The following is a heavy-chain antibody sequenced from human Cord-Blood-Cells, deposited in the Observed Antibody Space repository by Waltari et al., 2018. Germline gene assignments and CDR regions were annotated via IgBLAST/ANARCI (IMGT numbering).Heavy chain of an antibody. CDR2: IYYSGST. CDR3: ARQVGYYDSSGYLYNWFDP. J-gene: IGHJ5*02. V-gene: IGHV4-39*07. D-gene: IGHD3-22*01. CDR1: GGSISSSSYY. Sequence: QLQLQESGPGLVKPSETLSLTCTVSGGSISSSSYYWGWIRQPPGKGLEWIGSIYYSGSTYYNPSLKSRVTISLDTSKNQFSLKLSSVTAADTAVYYCARQVGYYDSSGYLYNWFDPWGQGTLVTVSS.